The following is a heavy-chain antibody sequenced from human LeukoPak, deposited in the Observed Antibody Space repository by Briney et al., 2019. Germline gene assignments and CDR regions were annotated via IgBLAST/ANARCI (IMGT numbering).Heavy chain of an antibody. V-gene: IGHV1-18*01. CDR3: ARATPISNWGRYYYYYMDV. J-gene: IGHJ6*03. CDR1: GYTFTSYG. CDR2: ISAYNGNT. D-gene: IGHD7-27*01. Sequence: ASVKVSCKASGYTFTSYGISWVRQAPGQGLEWMGWISAYNGNTNYAQKLQGRVTMTTDTSTSTAYMELSSLRSEDTAVYYCARATPISNWGRYYYYYMDVWGKGTTVTVSS.